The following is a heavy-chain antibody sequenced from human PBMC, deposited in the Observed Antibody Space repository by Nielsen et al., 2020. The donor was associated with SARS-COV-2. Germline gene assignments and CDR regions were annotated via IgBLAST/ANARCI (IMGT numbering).Heavy chain of an antibody. CDR2: ISDSSSTI. Sequence: GGSLRLSCAASGFTFSSYSMNWVRQAPGKGLELVSYISDSSSTIYYADSVKGRFTISRDNAKNSLYLQMNSLRAEDTAVYYCVRDAASIMGATTPSWGQGTLVTV. D-gene: IGHD1-26*01. CDR3: VRDAASIMGATTPS. V-gene: IGHV3-48*01. J-gene: IGHJ5*02. CDR1: GFTFSSYS.